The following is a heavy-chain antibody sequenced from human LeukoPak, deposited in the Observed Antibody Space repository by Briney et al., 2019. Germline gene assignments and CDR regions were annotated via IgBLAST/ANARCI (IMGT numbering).Heavy chain of an antibody. J-gene: IGHJ5*02. Sequence: GGSLRLSCAASGFTVSSNYMSWVRQAPGKGLEWVSVIYSGGSTYYADSVKGRFTISRDNSKNTLYLQMNSLRAEDTAVYYCARSRPHSSSWMNWFDPWGQGTLVTVSS. V-gene: IGHV3-66*01. CDR3: ARSRPHSSSWMNWFDP. CDR1: GFTVSSNY. CDR2: IYSGGST. D-gene: IGHD6-13*01.